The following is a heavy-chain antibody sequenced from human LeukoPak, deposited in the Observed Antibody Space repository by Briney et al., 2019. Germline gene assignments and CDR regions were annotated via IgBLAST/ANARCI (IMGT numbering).Heavy chain of an antibody. CDR3: ARDGRIRITMVRGVREYAFDI. V-gene: IGHV3-7*03. CDR2: IKQDGSEK. J-gene: IGHJ3*02. Sequence: GGSLRLSCAASGFTFSSYWMSWVRQAPGKGLEWVANIKQDGSEKYYVDSVKGRFAISRDNAKNSLYLQMNSLRAEDTAVYYCARDGRIRITMVRGVREYAFDIWGQGTMVTVSS. D-gene: IGHD3-10*01. CDR1: GFTFSSYW.